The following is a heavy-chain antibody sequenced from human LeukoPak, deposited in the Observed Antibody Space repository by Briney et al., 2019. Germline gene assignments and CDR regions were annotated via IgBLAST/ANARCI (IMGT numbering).Heavy chain of an antibody. V-gene: IGHV3-66*01. J-gene: IGHJ4*02. Sequence: GGSLRLSCAASGFTFSSYWMSWVRQAPGKGLEWVSVIYSGGSTYYADSVKGRFTISRDNSKNTLYLQMNSLRAEDTAVYYCARTLYGDYPFWGQGTLVTVSS. CDR2: IYSGGST. CDR1: GFTFSSYW. CDR3: ARTLYGDYPF. D-gene: IGHD4-17*01.